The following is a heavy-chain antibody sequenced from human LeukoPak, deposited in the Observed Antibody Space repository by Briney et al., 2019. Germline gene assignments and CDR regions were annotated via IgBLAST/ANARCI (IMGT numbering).Heavy chain of an antibody. Sequence: PGGSLRLSCAASGFTVSSNYMSWVRQAPGKGLEWVSLIYSGGSTYYADSVKGRFTLSRDNSKNTLYLQMNSLSAEDTAVYYCASERTPSRYYYYYGMDVWGQGTTVTVSS. J-gene: IGHJ6*02. CDR3: ASERTPSRYYYYYGMDV. D-gene: IGHD1/OR15-1a*01. V-gene: IGHV3-66*01. CDR2: IYSGGST. CDR1: GFTVSSNY.